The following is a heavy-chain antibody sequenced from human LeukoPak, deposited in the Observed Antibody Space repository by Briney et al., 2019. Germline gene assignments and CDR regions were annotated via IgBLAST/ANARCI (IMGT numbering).Heavy chain of an antibody. D-gene: IGHD3-16*01. J-gene: IGHJ1*01. Sequence: SVKVSCKASGFTFITYGFGWVRQAPGQGLEWMGGIIPIFGTANYAQKFQGRVTITADKSTSTAYMELSSLRSEDTAVYYCARALVGSYGYFQHWGQGTLVTVSS. CDR2: IIPIFGTA. V-gene: IGHV1-69*06. CDR1: GFTFITYG. CDR3: ARALVGSYGYFQH.